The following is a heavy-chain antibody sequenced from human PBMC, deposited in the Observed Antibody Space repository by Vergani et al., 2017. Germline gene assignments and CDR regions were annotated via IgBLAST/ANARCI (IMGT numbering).Heavy chain of an antibody. Sequence: EVQLLESGGGLVQPGGSLRLSCAASGFTFDDYAMHWVRQAPGKGLEWVSGISWNSGSIGYADSVKGRFTISRDNAKNSLYLQMNSLRAEDTALYYCAKSRRNQYFDYWGQGTLVTVSS. J-gene: IGHJ4*02. CDR2: ISWNSGSI. CDR3: AKSRRNQYFDY. D-gene: IGHD6-6*01. V-gene: IGHV3-9*01. CDR1: GFTFDDYA.